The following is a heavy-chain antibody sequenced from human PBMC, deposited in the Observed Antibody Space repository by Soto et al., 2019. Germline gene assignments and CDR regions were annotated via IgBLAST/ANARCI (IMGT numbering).Heavy chain of an antibody. CDR2: ISYDGSNK. Sequence: GGSLRLSCAASGFTFSSYSMHRVPPAPGKGLEWVAVISYDGSNKYYADSVKGRFTTSRDNSKNTLYLQMNSLRAEDTAVYYCASPISGWSKSPFDYWGQGTLVTVSS. D-gene: IGHD6-19*01. J-gene: IGHJ4*02. CDR1: GFTFSSYS. CDR3: ASPISGWSKSPFDY. V-gene: IGHV3-30-3*01.